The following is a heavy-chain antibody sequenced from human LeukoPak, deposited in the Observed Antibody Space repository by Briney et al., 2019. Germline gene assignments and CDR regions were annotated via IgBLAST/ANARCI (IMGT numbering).Heavy chain of an antibody. CDR1: GGSISSGSYY. CDR2: IYTSGST. J-gene: IGHJ3*02. Sequence: PSQTLSLTCTVSGGSISSGSYYWSWIRQPAGKGLEWIGRIYTSGSTNYNPSLKSRVTISVDTSKNQFSLKLSSATAADTAVYYCARTAKPEYQLLYGTRDAFDIWGQGTMVTVSS. CDR3: ARTAKPEYQLLYGTRDAFDI. D-gene: IGHD2-2*02. V-gene: IGHV4-61*02.